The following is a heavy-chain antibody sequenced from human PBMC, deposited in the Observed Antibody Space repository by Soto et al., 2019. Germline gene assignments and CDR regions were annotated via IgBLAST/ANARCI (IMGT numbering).Heavy chain of an antibody. D-gene: IGHD6-19*01. CDR1: GFTFSSYA. CDR3: AKVLRIAVAGVYDAFDI. J-gene: IGHJ3*02. V-gene: IGHV3-23*01. Sequence: GGSLRLSCAASGFTFSSYAMSWVRQATGKGLEWVSAISGSGGSTYYADSVKGRFTISRDNSKNTLYLQMNSLRAEDTAVYYCAKVLRIAVAGVYDAFDIWGQGTMVTVSS. CDR2: ISGSGGST.